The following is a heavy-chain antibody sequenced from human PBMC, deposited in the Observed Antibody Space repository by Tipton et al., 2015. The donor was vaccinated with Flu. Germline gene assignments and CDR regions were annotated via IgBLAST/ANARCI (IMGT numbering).Heavy chain of an antibody. V-gene: IGHV4-39*01. J-gene: IGHJ4*02. D-gene: IGHD5-24*01. CDR3: ARPVEMATGPFDY. CDR1: GGSISSSSYY. CDR2: IYYSGST. Sequence: TLSLTCTVSGGSISSSSYYWGWIRQPPGKGLEWIGSIYYSGSTYYNPSLKSRVTISVDTSKNQFSLKLSSVTAADTAVYYCARPVEMATGPFDYWGQGTLVTVSS.